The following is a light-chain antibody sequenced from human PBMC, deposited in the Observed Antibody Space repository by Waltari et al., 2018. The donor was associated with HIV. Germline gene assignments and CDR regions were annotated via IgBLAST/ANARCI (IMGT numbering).Light chain of an antibody. V-gene: IGLV2-14*03. CDR1: SSDLGGYNY. J-gene: IGLJ2*01. CDR3: SSFSISSTLVV. Sequence: QSALTQPAPVSGSPGQSITISCTGTSSDLGGYNYVSWYQQHPGKAPKLMIFDVSNRPSGVSNRFSGSKSGNTASLTISGLQAEDEAHYFCSSFSISSTLVVFGGGTKLTVL. CDR2: DVS.